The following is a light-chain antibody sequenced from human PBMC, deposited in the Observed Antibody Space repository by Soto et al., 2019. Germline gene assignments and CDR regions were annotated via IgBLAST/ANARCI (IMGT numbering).Light chain of an antibody. J-gene: IGKJ2*01. CDR3: HHYNSWPYT. CDR1: QSVGSS. Sequence: EIVLTQSPATLSVSPGERATLSCRASQSVGSSLAWYQQKPGQAPRLLIYGISTRATGLPGRFSGSGSGTEFTLTISSLQSEDFAVYYCHHYNSWPYTFGQGTKVDIK. V-gene: IGKV3-15*01. CDR2: GIS.